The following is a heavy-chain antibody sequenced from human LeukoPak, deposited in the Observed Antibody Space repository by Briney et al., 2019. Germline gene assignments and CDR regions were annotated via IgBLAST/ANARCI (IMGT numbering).Heavy chain of an antibody. CDR3: ARSRSVSNYKGMDV. CDR2: ISSSSDYI. CDR1: GFTFSDYS. V-gene: IGHV3-21*01. Sequence: GGSLRLSCPASGFTFSDYSMSWVRQAPGKGLEWVSSISSSSDYIYYADSVKGRFTISRDNARNSLYLQMNSLRAEDTAVYYCARSRSVSNYKGMDVWGQGTRSPSP. D-gene: IGHD5/OR15-5a*01. J-gene: IGHJ6*02.